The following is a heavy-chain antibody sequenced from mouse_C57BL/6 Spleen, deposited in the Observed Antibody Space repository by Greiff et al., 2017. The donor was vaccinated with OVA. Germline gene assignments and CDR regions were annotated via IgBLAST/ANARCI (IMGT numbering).Heavy chain of an antibody. J-gene: IGHJ4*01. CDR3: VRQGGYYGAMDY. CDR2: IRSKSNNYAT. D-gene: IGHD1-1*01. CDR1: GFSFNTYA. Sequence: EVKLVESGGGLVQPKGSLKLSCAASGFSFNTYAMNWVRQAPGKGLEWVARIRSKSNNYATYYADSVKDRFTISRDDSESMLYLQMNNLKTEDTAMYYCVRQGGYYGAMDYWGQGTSVTVSS. V-gene: IGHV10-1*01.